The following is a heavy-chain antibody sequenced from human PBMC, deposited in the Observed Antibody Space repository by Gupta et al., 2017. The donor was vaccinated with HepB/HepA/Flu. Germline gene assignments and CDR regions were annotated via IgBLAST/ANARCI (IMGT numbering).Heavy chain of an antibody. J-gene: IGHJ5*02. CDR2: INHSGST. CDR1: GGSFSGYY. CDR3: ASGNRSWFDP. V-gene: IGHV4-34*01. Sequence: QVQLQQWGAGLLKPSETLSLTCAVYGGSFSGYYWSWIRQPPGKGLEWIGEINHSGSTNYNPSLKSRVTISVDTSKNQFSLKLSSVTAADTAVYYCASGNRSWFDPWGQGTLVTVSS.